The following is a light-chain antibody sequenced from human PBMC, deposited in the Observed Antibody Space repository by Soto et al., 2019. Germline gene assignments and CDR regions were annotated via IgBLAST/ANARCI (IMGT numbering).Light chain of an antibody. CDR2: GAS. CDR1: QSVNSNY. CDR3: QQYGSSPPT. V-gene: IGKV3-20*01. J-gene: IGKJ1*01. Sequence: EIVLTQSPGTLSLSPGERATLSCRAGQSVNSNYLAWYRRKPGQAPSLLIYGASTRATGIPGRFSGSGSGTDFTLAITRLEPEDFAVYYCQQYGSSPPTFGQGTKVEIK.